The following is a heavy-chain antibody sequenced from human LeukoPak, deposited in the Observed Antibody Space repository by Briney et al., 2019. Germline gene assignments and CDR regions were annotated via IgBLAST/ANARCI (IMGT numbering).Heavy chain of an antibody. J-gene: IGHJ4*02. Sequence: SETLSLTCAVYGGSFSGYYWSWIRQPPGKGLEWIGEINHSGSTNYNPSLKSRVTISVDTSKNQFSLKLSSVTAADTAVYYCARDSVGGYNRWGQGTLVTVSS. CDR2: INHSGST. CDR3: ARDSVGGYNR. CDR1: GGSFSGYY. V-gene: IGHV4-34*01. D-gene: IGHD5-24*01.